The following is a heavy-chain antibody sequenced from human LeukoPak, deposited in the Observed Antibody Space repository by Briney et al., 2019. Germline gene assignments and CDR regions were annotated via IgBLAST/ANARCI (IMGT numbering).Heavy chain of an antibody. Sequence: ASVKVSCKASGYTFTDYYMHWVRQAPGQGPEWMGWINPNSGGTNSAQRFQGRVTMARDTSISTAYMELSRLRSDDTAVYHCARSREATAGPFDYWGQGTLVTVSS. CDR3: ARSREATAGPFDY. D-gene: IGHD6-13*01. V-gene: IGHV1-2*02. J-gene: IGHJ4*02. CDR1: GYTFTDYY. CDR2: INPNSGGT.